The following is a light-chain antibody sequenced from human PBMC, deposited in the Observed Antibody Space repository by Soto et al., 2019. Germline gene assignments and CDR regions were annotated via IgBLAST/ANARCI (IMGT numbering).Light chain of an antibody. CDR2: GNS. CDR1: SSNIRANSD. CDR3: QSYDSSLSGFYV. Sequence: QSVLRQPPSVPGAPGQGVTISCTGSSSNIRANSDVHWYQQLAGAAPKLLIYGNSNRPSGVSDRFSGSKSGNSDSLAITGLQAEDEVDYYCQSYDSSLSGFYVFGTGTKVTV. V-gene: IGLV1-40*01. J-gene: IGLJ1*01.